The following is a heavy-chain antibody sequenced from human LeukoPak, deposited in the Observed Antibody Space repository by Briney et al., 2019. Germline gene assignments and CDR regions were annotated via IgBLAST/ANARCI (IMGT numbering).Heavy chain of an antibody. D-gene: IGHD2-2*02. CDR3: ARAVPAAIHYYYYYMDV. CDR1: GYTFTSYY. V-gene: IGHV1-2*02. J-gene: IGHJ6*03. Sequence: ASVKVSCKASGYTFTSYYMHGVRQAPGQGLEWMGWINPNSGGPNYAQKFQGRVTMTRDTSISTAYMELSRLISDDTAVYYCARAVPAAIHYYYYYMDVWGKGTTVTVSS. CDR2: INPNSGGP.